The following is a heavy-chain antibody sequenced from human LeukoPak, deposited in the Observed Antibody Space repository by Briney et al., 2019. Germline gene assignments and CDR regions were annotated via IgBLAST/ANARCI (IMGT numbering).Heavy chain of an antibody. D-gene: IGHD3-22*01. J-gene: IGHJ4*02. CDR2: ISSSSSYI. V-gene: IGHV3-21*01. Sequence: GGSLRLSCAASGFTFSSYSMNWVRQAPGKGLEWVSSISSSSSYIYYADSVKGRFTISRDNAKNSLYLQMNSLRAEDTAVYYCARAYYYDSSGAPYYFDYWGQGTLVTVSS. CDR3: ARAYYYDSSGAPYYFDY. CDR1: GFTFSSYS.